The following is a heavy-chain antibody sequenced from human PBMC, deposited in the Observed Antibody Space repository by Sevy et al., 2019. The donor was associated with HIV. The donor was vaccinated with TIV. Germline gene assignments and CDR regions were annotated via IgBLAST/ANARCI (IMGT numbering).Heavy chain of an antibody. CDR3: ARVGVFEKSESQYRFMDY. Sequence: GGSLRLSCAASGFTFTTYWMTWVRQAPGKGLEGVANINQDGSKINYVDSVKGRFIISRDNAKKSLYVQMNSLRADETAVYYCARVGVFEKSESQYRFMDYWGQGTLVTVSS. CDR2: INQDGSKI. J-gene: IGHJ4*02. CDR1: GFTFTTYW. D-gene: IGHD6-6*01. V-gene: IGHV3-7*01.